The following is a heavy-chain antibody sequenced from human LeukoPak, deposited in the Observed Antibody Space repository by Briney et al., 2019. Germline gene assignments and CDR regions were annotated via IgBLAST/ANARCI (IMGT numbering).Heavy chain of an antibody. V-gene: IGHV3-48*03. J-gene: IGHJ4*02. CDR3: ARDSNWSPDY. CDR2: ISIRGRTI. D-gene: IGHD1-1*01. Sequence: PGGSLRLSCAASGFTFSSYEMNWVRQAPGKGMEWVSYISIRGRTIYYAGSVKGRFTMSRDNAENSLYLQMNSLRAEDTAVYYCARDSNWSPDYWGQGTLVTVSS. CDR1: GFTFSSYE.